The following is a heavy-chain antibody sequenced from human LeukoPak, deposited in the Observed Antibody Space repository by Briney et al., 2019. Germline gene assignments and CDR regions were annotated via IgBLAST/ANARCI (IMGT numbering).Heavy chain of an antibody. CDR3: ARSTVTQERYFDY. CDR1: GFTFSSYA. V-gene: IGHV3-30*04. J-gene: IGHJ4*02. D-gene: IGHD4-17*01. Sequence: TGRSLRLSCAASGFTFSSYAMQWVRQAPGKGLEWVAVISYDGSNKYYADSVKGRFTISRDNSKNTLYLQMNSLRAEDTAVYYCARSTVTQERYFDYWGQGTLVTVSS. CDR2: ISYDGSNK.